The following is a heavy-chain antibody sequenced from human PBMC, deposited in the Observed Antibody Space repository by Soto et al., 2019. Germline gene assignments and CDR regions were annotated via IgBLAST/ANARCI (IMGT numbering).Heavy chain of an antibody. D-gene: IGHD3-22*01. Sequence: QVQLQESGPGLVKPSETLSLTCTVSGGSISSYYWSWIRQPPGKGLEWIGYIYYSGSTNYNPSLKSRVTISVDTSKNQFSLKLSSVTAADTAVYYCARGGVDSSGYYPEKNWFDPWGQGTLVTVSS. V-gene: IGHV4-59*01. J-gene: IGHJ5*02. CDR3: ARGGVDSSGYYPEKNWFDP. CDR1: GGSISSYY. CDR2: IYYSGST.